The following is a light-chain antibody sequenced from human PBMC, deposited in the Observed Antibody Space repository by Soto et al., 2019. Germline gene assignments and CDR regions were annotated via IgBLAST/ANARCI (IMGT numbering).Light chain of an antibody. CDR1: SSNIGINY. CDR2: SNN. J-gene: IGLJ3*02. CDR3: AAWDDRLSGPV. Sequence: QSVLTQPPSASGTPGQRVTISCSGSSSNIGINYVYWYQQLTGTAPKLLIHSNNLRPSGVPDRISGSKSGTSASLAISGLRSEDEAEYYCAAWDDRLSGPVFGGGTKVTVL. V-gene: IGLV1-47*02.